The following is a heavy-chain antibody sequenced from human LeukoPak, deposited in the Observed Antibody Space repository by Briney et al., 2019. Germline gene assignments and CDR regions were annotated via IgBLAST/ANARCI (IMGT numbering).Heavy chain of an antibody. Sequence: GGSLRLSCAGSGFTFSSYSMNWVRQAPGKGLEWVSYISSSSSIIDYADSVKGRFTISRDNAKNSLYLQMNSLRAEDTAVYYCARARGYSYGYSDYWGQGTLVTLSS. V-gene: IGHV3-48*01. CDR2: ISSSSSII. CDR3: ARARGYSYGYSDY. J-gene: IGHJ4*02. D-gene: IGHD5-18*01. CDR1: GFTFSSYS.